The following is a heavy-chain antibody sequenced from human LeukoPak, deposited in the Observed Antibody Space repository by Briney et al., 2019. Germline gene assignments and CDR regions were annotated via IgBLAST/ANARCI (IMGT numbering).Heavy chain of an antibody. CDR1: GYTFTGYY. CDR3: ARVGAGAVAGKTLGYNWFDP. V-gene: IGHV1-2*02. J-gene: IGHJ5*02. CDR2: INPNSGGT. Sequence: GASVKVSCKASGYTFTGYYMHWVRQAPGQGLEWMGWINPNSGGTNYAQKFQGRVTMTRDTSISTAYMELSRLRSDDTAVYYCARVGAGAVAGKTLGYNWFDPWGQGTLVTVSS. D-gene: IGHD6-19*01.